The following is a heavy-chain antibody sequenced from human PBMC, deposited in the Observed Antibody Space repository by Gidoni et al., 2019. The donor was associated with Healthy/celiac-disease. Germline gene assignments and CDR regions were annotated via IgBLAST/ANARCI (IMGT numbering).Heavy chain of an antibody. J-gene: IGHJ3*02. CDR1: GYTFPGYY. D-gene: IGHD5-12*01. CDR2: INPNSGGT. CDR3: ARVPVEMATITEYAFDI. Sequence: VQLVQSGAEVKKPGASVKVPCKAPGYTFPGYYMHWVRQAPGQGLEWMGWINPNSGGTNYAQKFQGRVTMTRDTSISTAYMELSRLRSDDTAVYYCARVPVEMATITEYAFDIWGQGTMVTVSS. V-gene: IGHV1-2*02.